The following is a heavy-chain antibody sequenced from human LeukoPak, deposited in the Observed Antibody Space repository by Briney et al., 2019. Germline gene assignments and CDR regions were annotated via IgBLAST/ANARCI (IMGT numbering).Heavy chain of an antibody. CDR1: GGSISTYY. CDR2: IDYRGST. J-gene: IGHJ6*02. Sequence: SETLPLTCTVSGGSISTYYWSWIRQPPGKGLEWIAYIDYRGSTTYNPSLRSRVTISVDTSRNQFSLKLYSVTAADTAVYYCARDLVAVAGTDYYYYGMDVWGQGTTVTVSS. D-gene: IGHD6-19*01. CDR3: ARDLVAVAGTDYYYYGMDV. V-gene: IGHV4-59*01.